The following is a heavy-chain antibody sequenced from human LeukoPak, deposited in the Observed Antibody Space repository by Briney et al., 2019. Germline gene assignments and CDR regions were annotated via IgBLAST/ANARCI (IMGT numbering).Heavy chain of an antibody. CDR3: ARDLWMWVDY. V-gene: IGHV3-21*04. CDR1: GFTFSSYS. D-gene: IGHD1-1*01. J-gene: IGHJ4*02. CDR2: ISSSSSYI. Sequence: TGGSLRLSCAASGFTFSSYSMNWVRQAPGKGLEWVSSISSSSSYIYYADSVKGRFTISSDNAKHSLYLQMNSLSAEDTAVYYCARDLWMWVDYWGQGTLVTVSS.